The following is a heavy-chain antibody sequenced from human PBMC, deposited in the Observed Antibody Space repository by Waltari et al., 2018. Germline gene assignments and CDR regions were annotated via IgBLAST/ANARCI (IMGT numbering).Heavy chain of an antibody. CDR2: TYYRSKWLS. D-gene: IGHD6-19*01. CDR3: ARDPPLLGSVGWTWNAFDI. CDR1: GDSVSSNSPT. J-gene: IGHJ3*02. V-gene: IGHV6-1*01. Sequence: QVQLQQSGPGLVKPSQTLSLTCAISGDSVSSNSPTWTWIRQSPSRGLEWLGRTYYRSKWLSDYAVSVKSRISVDPDTSKNQFSLHLSSVTPEDTAVYYCARDPPLLGSVGWTWNAFDIWGQGTMVTVSS.